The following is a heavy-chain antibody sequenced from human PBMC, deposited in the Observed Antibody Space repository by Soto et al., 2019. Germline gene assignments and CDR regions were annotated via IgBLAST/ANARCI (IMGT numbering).Heavy chain of an antibody. CDR2: IYYRGTT. D-gene: IGHD2-21*01. J-gene: IGHJ4*02. Sequence: SETLSLTCAVSGASITSHYWSWIRQPPGKGLEWIGHIYYRGTTNYNPSLKSRVTISADTSKNQFSLKLNSVTAADTAVFYCAREDQIVGSLDYWGQGILVTVSS. V-gene: IGHV4-59*11. CDR1: GASITSHY. CDR3: AREDQIVGSLDY.